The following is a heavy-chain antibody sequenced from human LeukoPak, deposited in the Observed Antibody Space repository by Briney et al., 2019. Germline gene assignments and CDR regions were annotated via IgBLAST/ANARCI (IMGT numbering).Heavy chain of an antibody. CDR1: RYTLTELS. V-gene: IGHV1-24*01. Sequence: WASVKVSCKVSRYTLTELSMHWVRQAPGKGLAWMGGFDPEDGETIYAQKFQGRVTMTEDTSTDTADMELSSLRSEDTAVYYCATGSIPRYSYGPDDYFDYWGQGTLVTVSS. CDR2: FDPEDGET. J-gene: IGHJ4*02. D-gene: IGHD5-18*01. CDR3: ATGSIPRYSYGPDDYFDY.